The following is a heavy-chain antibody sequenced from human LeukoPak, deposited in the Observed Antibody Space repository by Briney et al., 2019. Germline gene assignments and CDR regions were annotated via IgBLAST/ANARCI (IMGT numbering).Heavy chain of an antibody. J-gene: IGHJ5*02. D-gene: IGHD6-13*01. Sequence: SQTLSLTCTVSGGSISSGGYYWSWIRQHPGKGLEWIGYIYYSGSTYYNPSLKSRVTISVDTSKNQFSLKLSSVTAADTAVYYCARVWGSSWYRGGVNWFDPWGQGTLVTVSS. CDR2: IYYSGST. V-gene: IGHV4-31*03. CDR3: ARVWGSSWYRGGVNWFDP. CDR1: GGSISSGGYY.